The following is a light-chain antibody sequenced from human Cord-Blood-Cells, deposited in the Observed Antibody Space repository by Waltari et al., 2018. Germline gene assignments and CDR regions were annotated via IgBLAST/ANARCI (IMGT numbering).Light chain of an antibody. CDR2: GAS. CDR3: QQYGSSPLS. J-gene: IGKJ1*01. Sequence: EIVLTQSPGTLSLSPGERATLSCRASQSVSSSYLAWYQQEPGQAPRLLFYGASSRATGIPDRFSGSGSGTDFTLTISRLEPEDFAVYYCQQYGSSPLSFGQGTKVEIK. V-gene: IGKV3-20*01. CDR1: QSVSSSY.